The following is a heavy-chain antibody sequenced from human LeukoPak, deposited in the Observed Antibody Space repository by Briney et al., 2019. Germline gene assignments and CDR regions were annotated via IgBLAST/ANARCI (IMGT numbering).Heavy chain of an antibody. CDR1: GYTFTSYD. V-gene: IGHV1-8*03. J-gene: IGHJ6*03. CDR3: ARARLSGTLYSYYYMDV. Sequence: GASVKVSCKASGYTFTSYDINWVRQATGQGLEWMGWMNPNSGNTGYAQKFQGRVTITRNTSISTAYMELSSLRSEDTAVYYCARARLSGTLYSYYYMDVWGKGTTVTVSS. D-gene: IGHD2/OR15-2a*01. CDR2: MNPNSGNT.